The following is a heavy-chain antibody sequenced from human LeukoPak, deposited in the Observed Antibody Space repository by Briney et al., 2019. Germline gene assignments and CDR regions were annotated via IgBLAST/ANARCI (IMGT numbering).Heavy chain of an antibody. D-gene: IGHD3-10*01. CDR3: ARYGSGTYPRFDY. CDR1: GGSISGYY. V-gene: IGHV4-59*08. Sequence: SETLSLTCTVSGGSISGYYWSWIGQSPGKGLGWVAYIYNSGSTNYNPSLQSRVTISVDTSKNQFSLNLSSVTAADTAVYYCARYGSGTYPRFDYWGQGTLVTVSS. J-gene: IGHJ4*02. CDR2: IYNSGST.